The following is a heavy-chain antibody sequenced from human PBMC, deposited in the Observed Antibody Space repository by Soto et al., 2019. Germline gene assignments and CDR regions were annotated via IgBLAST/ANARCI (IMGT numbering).Heavy chain of an antibody. CDR3: ARDLLLWFGETHYYYYGMDV. Sequence: GASVKVSCKASGYTFTSYGISWVRQAPGQGLEWMGWISAYNGNTNYAQKLQGRVTMTTDTSTSTAYMELRSLRSDDTAVYYCARDLLLWFGETHYYYYGMDVWGQGTTVTV. CDR1: GYTFTSYG. CDR2: ISAYNGNT. J-gene: IGHJ6*02. V-gene: IGHV1-18*01. D-gene: IGHD3-10*01.